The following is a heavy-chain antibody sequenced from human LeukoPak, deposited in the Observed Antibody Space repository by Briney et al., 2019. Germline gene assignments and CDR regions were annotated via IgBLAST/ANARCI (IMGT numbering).Heavy chain of an antibody. CDR1: GFTFSSYA. D-gene: IGHD3-16*01. J-gene: IGHJ4*02. V-gene: IGHV3-23*01. CDR3: AKDYAHTPYYFDY. Sequence: GGSLRLSCAASGFTFSSYAMAWVRQAPGKGLQWVSTLSGSGDTTYYADSVKGRFTISRDNSKNTLYLQMSSLRAEDTAVYYCAKDYAHTPYYFDYWGQGTLVTVSS. CDR2: LSGSGDTT.